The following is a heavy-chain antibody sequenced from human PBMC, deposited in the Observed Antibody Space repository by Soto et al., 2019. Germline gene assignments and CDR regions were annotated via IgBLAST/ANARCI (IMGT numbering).Heavy chain of an antibody. CDR2: LLRSGSSA. J-gene: IGHJ5*02. V-gene: IGHV3-23*01. D-gene: IGHD4-17*01. CDR1: GFTFRNHA. Sequence: RLSCAASGFTFRNHAMTWARQAPGKGLEWVSSLLRSGSSAYYADSVRGRFTISSDTSANSLYLQMDNLRAEDTAIYYCAKDAISGDGIWLMDSWGQGTVVTVSS. CDR3: AKDAISGDGIWLMDS.